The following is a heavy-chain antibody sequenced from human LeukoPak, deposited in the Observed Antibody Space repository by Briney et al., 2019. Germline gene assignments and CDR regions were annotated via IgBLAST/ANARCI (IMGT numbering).Heavy chain of an antibody. CDR2: IIPIFGTA. CDR1: GGTFSSYA. J-gene: IGHJ4*02. Sequence: ASVKVSCKASGGTFSSYAISWVRQAPGQGLEWMGGIIPIFGTANYAQKFQGRVTITTDESTSTAYMELSSLRSEDTAVYYCARGHFDGYNFLYDYWGQRTLVTVSS. V-gene: IGHV1-69*05. CDR3: ARGHFDGYNFLYDY. D-gene: IGHD5-24*01.